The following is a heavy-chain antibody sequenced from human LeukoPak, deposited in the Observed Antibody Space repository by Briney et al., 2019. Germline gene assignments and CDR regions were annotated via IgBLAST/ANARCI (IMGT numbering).Heavy chain of an antibody. D-gene: IGHD6-13*01. CDR2: ISGSSSYI. V-gene: IGHV3-21*01. CDR1: GFTFSSHS. Sequence: GGSLRLSCAASGFTFSSHSINWVRQAPGKGLEWVSSISGSSSYIYYADSVKGRFTISRDNAKNSLYLQMNSLRAEDTAVYYCARAPKGYSSPWAYYYYYMDVWGKGTTVTVSS. CDR3: ARAPKGYSSPWAYYYYYMDV. J-gene: IGHJ6*03.